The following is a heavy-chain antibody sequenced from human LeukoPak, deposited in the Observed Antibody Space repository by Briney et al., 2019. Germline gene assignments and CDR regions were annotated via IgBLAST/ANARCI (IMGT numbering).Heavy chain of an antibody. CDR1: GGSIRGYY. CDR3: ARDFSSSSSVYYYYYMDV. Sequence: KTSETLSLTCNVSGGSIRGYYWSWIRQPPGKGLEWIGYIYSSGSTNYNPSLKSRVTMSVDTSKNQFSLRLSSVTAADTAVYYCARDFSSSSSVYYYYYMDVWGKGTTVTVSS. J-gene: IGHJ6*03. D-gene: IGHD6-6*01. V-gene: IGHV4-59*12. CDR2: IYSSGST.